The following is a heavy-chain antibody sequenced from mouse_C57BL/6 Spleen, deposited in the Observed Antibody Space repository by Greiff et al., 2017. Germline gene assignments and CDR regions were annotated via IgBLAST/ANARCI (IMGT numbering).Heavy chain of an antibody. Sequence: VQLKESGAELVRPGASVKLSCTASGFNIKDDYMHWVKQRPEQGLEWIGWIDPENGDTEYAQKFQGKATITADTSSNTAYLQLSSLTSEDTAVYYCTRRLLCDYWGQGTTLTVSS. J-gene: IGHJ2*01. D-gene: IGHD3-2*02. V-gene: IGHV14-4*01. CDR1: GFNIKDDY. CDR3: TRRLLCDY. CDR2: IDPENGDT.